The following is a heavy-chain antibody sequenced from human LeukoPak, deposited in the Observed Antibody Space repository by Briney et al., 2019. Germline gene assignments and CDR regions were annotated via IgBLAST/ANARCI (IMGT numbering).Heavy chain of an antibody. V-gene: IGHV3-30-3*01. D-gene: IGHD2-21*02. Sequence: PGRSLRLSCAASGFTFSSYAMHWVRQAPGKGLEWVAVISYDGSNKYYADSVKGRFTISRDNSKNTLYLQMNSLRAEDTAVYYCARDRCGGDCYPDYWGQGTLVTVSS. CDR3: ARDRCGGDCYPDY. CDR1: GFTFSSYA. J-gene: IGHJ4*02. CDR2: ISYDGSNK.